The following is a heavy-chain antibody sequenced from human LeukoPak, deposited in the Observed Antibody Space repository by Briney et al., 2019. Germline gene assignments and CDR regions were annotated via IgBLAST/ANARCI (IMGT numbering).Heavy chain of an antibody. Sequence: GGSLRLSCAASGFTFSSYAMSWVRQAPGKGLEWVSAISGSGGSTYYADSVKGEFTISRDNSKNTLYLQMNSLRAEDTAVYYCSKDLEAYGSGSYLDYWGQGTLVTVSS. D-gene: IGHD3-10*01. CDR1: GFTFSSYA. V-gene: IGHV3-23*01. CDR2: ISGSGGST. J-gene: IGHJ4*02. CDR3: SKDLEAYGSGSYLDY.